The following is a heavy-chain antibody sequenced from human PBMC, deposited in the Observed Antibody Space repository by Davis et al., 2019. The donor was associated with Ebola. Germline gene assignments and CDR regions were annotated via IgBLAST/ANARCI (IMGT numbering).Heavy chain of an antibody. Sequence: PGGSLRLSCAASGFTFSSYAMHWVRQAPGKGLEWVAVISYDGSNKYYADSVKGRFTISRDNAKNSLYLQMNSLRAEDTAVYYCARDLFLGEYSSSSGAFGYWGQGTLVTVSS. CDR3: ARDLFLGEYSSSSGAFGY. D-gene: IGHD6-6*01. J-gene: IGHJ4*02. V-gene: IGHV3-30-3*01. CDR2: ISYDGSNK. CDR1: GFTFSSYA.